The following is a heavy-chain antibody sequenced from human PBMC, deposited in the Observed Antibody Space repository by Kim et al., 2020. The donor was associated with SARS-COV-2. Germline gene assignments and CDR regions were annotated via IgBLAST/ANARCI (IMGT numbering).Heavy chain of an antibody. V-gene: IGHV3-33*01. D-gene: IGHD6-13*01. CDR3: ARGPSSSWYGDPYYYYGMDV. CDR2: IWYDGSNK. Sequence: GGSLRLSCAASGFTFSSYGMHWVRQAPGKGLEWVAVIWYDGSNKYYADSVKGRFTISRDNSKNTLYLQMNILRAEDTAVYYCARGPSSSWYGDPYYYYGMDVWGQGTTVTVSS. J-gene: IGHJ6*02. CDR1: GFTFSSYG.